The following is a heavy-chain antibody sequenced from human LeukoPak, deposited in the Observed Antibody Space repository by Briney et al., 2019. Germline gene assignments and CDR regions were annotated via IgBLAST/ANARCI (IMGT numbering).Heavy chain of an antibody. J-gene: IGHJ4*02. CDR1: EFSFEYFT. Sequence: GSLRLSCAASEFSFEYFTLSWVRQPPGKGLEWVSLITWDGGVTHYADSVKGRFTISRDNSKNSLFLQMSSLRTEDTAIYYCAKSDYPWEALNPFDYWGQGTLVTVSS. D-gene: IGHD1-26*01. V-gene: IGHV3-43*01. CDR3: AKSDYPWEALNPFDY. CDR2: ITWDGGVT.